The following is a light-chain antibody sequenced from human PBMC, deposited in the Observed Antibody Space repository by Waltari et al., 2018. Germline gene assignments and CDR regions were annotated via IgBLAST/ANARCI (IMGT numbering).Light chain of an antibody. CDR2: DVN. J-gene: IGLJ2*01. V-gene: IGLV2-14*03. CDR3: SSYTSTNTHVV. Sequence: QSTLTQPASLSGSRGQTITISCTGTSSDIGGYYFVSWYQQFPGKAPKLIIYDVNNRPSGGSDRFSGFKSGNTASLTISGLQPEDEAEYYCSSYTSTNTHVVFGGGTKLTVL. CDR1: SSDIGGYYF.